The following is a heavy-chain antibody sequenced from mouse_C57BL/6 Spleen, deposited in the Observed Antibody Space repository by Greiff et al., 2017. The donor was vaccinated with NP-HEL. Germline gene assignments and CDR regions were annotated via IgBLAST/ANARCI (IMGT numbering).Heavy chain of an antibody. CDR1: GYSITSGYG. CDR2: ISYSGST. D-gene: IGHD1-2*01. V-gene: IGHV3-2*02. J-gene: IGHJ2*01. CDR3: ARTARIKY. Sequence: VQLKESGPGLVKPSQSLSLPCTVTGYSITSGYGWNWIRQFPGNKLEWMGYISYSGSTNYNPSLKSRISITRDTSKNQFFLQFNSVTTEDTATYYCARTARIKYWGQGTTLTVSS.